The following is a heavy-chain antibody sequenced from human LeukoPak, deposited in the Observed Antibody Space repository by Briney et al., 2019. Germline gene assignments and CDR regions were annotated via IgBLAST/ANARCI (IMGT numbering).Heavy chain of an antibody. CDR1: GFTFSSYA. CDR3: AKDQVWIVVGSFDY. CDR2: ISGSGGST. J-gene: IGHJ4*02. Sequence: PGGSLRPSCAASGFTFSSYAMSWVRQAPGKGLGWVSGISGSGGSTYYADSVKGRFTISRDNSKNTLYLQMTSLRAEDTAVYYCAKDQVWIVVGSFDYWGQGTLVTVSS. D-gene: IGHD3-22*01. V-gene: IGHV3-23*01.